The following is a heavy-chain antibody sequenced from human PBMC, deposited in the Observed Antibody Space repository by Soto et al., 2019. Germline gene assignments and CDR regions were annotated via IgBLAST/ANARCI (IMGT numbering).Heavy chain of an antibody. D-gene: IGHD6-13*01. CDR2: IYYSGST. CDR3: ASVASSSPHPPEYNWFDP. Sequence: SETLSLTCTVSGGSISSSSYYWGWIRQPPGKGLEWIGSIYYSGSTYYNPSLKSRVTISVDTSKNQFSLKLSSVTAADTAVYYCASVASSSPHPPEYNWFDPWGQGTLVTVSS. J-gene: IGHJ5*02. V-gene: IGHV4-39*01. CDR1: GGSISSSSYY.